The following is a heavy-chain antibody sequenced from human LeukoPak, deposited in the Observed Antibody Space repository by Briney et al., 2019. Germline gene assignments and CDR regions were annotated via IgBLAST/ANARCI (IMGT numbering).Heavy chain of an antibody. J-gene: IGHJ4*02. CDR1: GFSFSSYG. V-gene: IGHV3-30*18. Sequence: GGSLRLSCAASGFSFSSYGMHWVRQAPGKGLEWVAVISYDGSNEYFADSVKGRFTVSRDNSKNTLYLQMNSLRPEDTAVYYCAKEGFDSWGQGTLVTVSS. CDR3: AKEGFDS. CDR2: ISYDGSNE.